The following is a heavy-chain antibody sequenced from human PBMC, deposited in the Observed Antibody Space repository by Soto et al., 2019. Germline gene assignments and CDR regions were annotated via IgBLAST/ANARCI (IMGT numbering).Heavy chain of an antibody. CDR2: ISYDGSNK. D-gene: IGHD6-13*01. V-gene: IGHV3-30*18. Sequence: QVQLVESGGGVVQPGRSLRLSCAASGFTFSSYGMHWVRQAPGKGLEWVAVISYDGSNKYYADSVKGRFTISRDNSKNTLYLQMNSLRAEDTAVYYCAKECGIAAAGTCFDYWGQGTLVTVSS. CDR1: GFTFSSYG. CDR3: AKECGIAAAGTCFDY. J-gene: IGHJ4*02.